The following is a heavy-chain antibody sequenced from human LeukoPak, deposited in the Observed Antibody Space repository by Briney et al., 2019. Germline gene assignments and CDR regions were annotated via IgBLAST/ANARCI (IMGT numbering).Heavy chain of an antibody. J-gene: IGHJ4*02. CDR3: ARASSSWYYFDY. V-gene: IGHV3-48*03. Sequence: GGSLRLSCAASGFTFSSYEMNWVRQAPGKGLEWISYISGSGTVTHYADSVEGRFTISRDNTKNSLYLQMNSLRAEDTAVYYCARASSSWYYFDYWGQGTLVTVSS. CDR2: ISGSGTVT. CDR1: GFTFSSYE. D-gene: IGHD6-13*01.